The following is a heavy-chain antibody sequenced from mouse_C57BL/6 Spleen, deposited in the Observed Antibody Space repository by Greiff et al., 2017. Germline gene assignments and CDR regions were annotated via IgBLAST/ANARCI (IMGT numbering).Heavy chain of an antibody. Sequence: VQLQQSGAELVRPGASVTLSCKASGYTFTDYEMHWVKQTPVHGLEWIGAIDPETGGTAYNQKFKGKAILTADKSSSTAYMELRRLTSEDSAVYYCTMWPFAYWGQGTLVTVSA. CDR1: GYTFTDYE. CDR3: TMWPFAY. J-gene: IGHJ3*01. CDR2: IDPETGGT. V-gene: IGHV1-15*01.